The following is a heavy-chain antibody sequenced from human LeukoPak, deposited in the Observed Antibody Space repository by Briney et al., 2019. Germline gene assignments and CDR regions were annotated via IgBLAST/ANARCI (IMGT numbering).Heavy chain of an antibody. CDR2: VKSKSDGGTT. CDR3: TTDAGYSSRWYNY. D-gene: IGHD6-13*01. J-gene: IGHJ4*02. V-gene: IGHV3-15*01. CDR1: GFTFSSAW. Sequence: GGSLRLSCAASGFTFSSAWMSWVRKAPGKGLEWIGRVKSKSDGGTTDYAAPVKGRFIISRDDSKNTLYLQMNSLKTEDTAVYYCTTDAGYSSRWYNYWGQGILVTVSS.